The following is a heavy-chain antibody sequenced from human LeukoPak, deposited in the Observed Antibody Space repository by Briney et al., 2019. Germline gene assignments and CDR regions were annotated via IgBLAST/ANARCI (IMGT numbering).Heavy chain of an antibody. CDR2: ISSSSSYI. CDR3: ARGTLTRYCSSTSCSF. J-gene: IGHJ4*02. D-gene: IGHD2-2*01. Sequence: PGGSLRLSCAASGFRLSSYSMSWVRQAPGKGLEWVSSISSSSSYIYYADSVKGRFTIYRDNAKNSLYLQMNSLRAEDTAVYYCARGTLTRYCSSTSCSFWGQGTLVTVSS. V-gene: IGHV3-21*01. CDR1: GFRLSSYS.